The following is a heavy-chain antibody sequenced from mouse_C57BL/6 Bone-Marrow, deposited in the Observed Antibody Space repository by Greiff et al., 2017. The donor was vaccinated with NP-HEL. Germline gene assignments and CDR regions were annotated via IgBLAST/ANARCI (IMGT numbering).Heavy chain of an antibody. Sequence: EVKLVESGGGLVKPGGSLKLSCAASGFTFSSYAMSWVRQTPEKRLEWVATISAGGGYTYYPDNVKGRFTISRDNAKNNLYLQMSHLKSEDTAMYYCARDTYYGKGYAMDYWGQGTSVTVSS. J-gene: IGHJ4*01. CDR3: ARDTYYGKGYAMDY. V-gene: IGHV5-4*01. D-gene: IGHD2-10*01. CDR2: ISAGGGYT. CDR1: GFTFSSYA.